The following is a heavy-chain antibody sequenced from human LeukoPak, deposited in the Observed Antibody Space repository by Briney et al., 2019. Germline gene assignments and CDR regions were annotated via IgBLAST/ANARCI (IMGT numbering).Heavy chain of an antibody. J-gene: IGHJ3*02. CDR3: ARFSPSEPGAFDI. V-gene: IGHV4-59*01. Sequence: PETLSLTCTVSDDSTTSYYWSWIRQPPGKGLEWIAFMFHNGDTNYNPSLRSRVVMSVDISKNQISLKVNSVTAADTAVYYCARFSPSEPGAFDIWGQGTLVTVSS. CDR2: MFHNGDT. CDR1: DDSTTSYY.